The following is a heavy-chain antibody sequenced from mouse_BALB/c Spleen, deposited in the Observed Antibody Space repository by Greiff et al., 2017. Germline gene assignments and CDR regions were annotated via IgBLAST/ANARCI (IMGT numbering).Heavy chain of an antibody. CDR2: ISDGGSYT. D-gene: IGHD2-3*01. J-gene: IGHJ2*01. V-gene: IGHV5-4*02. CDR1: GFTFSDYY. CDR3: ARHDGYLSPSFDY. Sequence: EVQVVESGGGLVKPGGSLKLSCAASGFTFSDYYMYWVRQTPDKRLEWVATISDGGSYTYYPDTVKGRFTISRDNAKNTLYLQMSSLKSEDTALYYCARHDGYLSPSFDYWGQGTTLTVSS.